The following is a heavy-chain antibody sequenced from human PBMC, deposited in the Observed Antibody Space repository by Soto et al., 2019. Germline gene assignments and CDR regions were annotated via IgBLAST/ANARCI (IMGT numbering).Heavy chain of an antibody. Sequence: SETLSLTCAVYGGSFSGYYWSWIRQPPGKGLEWIGEINHSGSTNYNPSLKSRVTISVDTSKNQFSLKLSSVTAADTAVYYCARGRRKQQLVDARWFDPWGQGTLVTVSS. CDR3: ARGRRKQQLVDARWFDP. D-gene: IGHD6-13*01. V-gene: IGHV4-34*01. J-gene: IGHJ5*02. CDR1: GGSFSGYY. CDR2: INHSGST.